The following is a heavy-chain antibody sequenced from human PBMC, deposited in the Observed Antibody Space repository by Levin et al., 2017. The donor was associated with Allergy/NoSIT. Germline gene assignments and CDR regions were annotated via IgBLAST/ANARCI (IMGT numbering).Heavy chain of an antibody. CDR2: IYYSGST. J-gene: IGHJ5*02. V-gene: IGHV4-30-4*01. CDR3: AREGGYSSSWYHPASWFDP. Sequence: SETLSLTCTVSGGSISSGDYYWSWIRQPPGKGLEWIGYIYYSGSTYYNPSLKSRVTISVDTSKNQFSLKLSSVTAADTAVYYCAREGGYSSSWYHPASWFDPWGQGTLVTVSS. D-gene: IGHD6-13*01. CDR1: GGSISSGDYY.